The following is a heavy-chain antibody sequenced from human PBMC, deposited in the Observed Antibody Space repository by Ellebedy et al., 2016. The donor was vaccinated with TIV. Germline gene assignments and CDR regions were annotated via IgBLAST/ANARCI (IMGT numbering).Heavy chain of an antibody. D-gene: IGHD1/OR15-1a*01. J-gene: IGHJ3*02. CDR2: ISWNSGSI. CDR1: GFSFDDYA. CDR3: ARQERGTTRGAFDI. Sequence: GGSLRLXXAASGFSFDDYAMHWVRQAPGKGLEWVSGISWNSGSIGYADSVKGRFTISRDNPTDSLYLQMNSLRAEDTAVYYCARQERGTTRGAFDIWGQGTRVTVSS. V-gene: IGHV3-9*01.